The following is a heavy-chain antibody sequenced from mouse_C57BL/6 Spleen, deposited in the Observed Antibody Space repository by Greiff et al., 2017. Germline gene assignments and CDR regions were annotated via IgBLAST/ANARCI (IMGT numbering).Heavy chain of an antibody. CDR2: IYPRSGNT. D-gene: IGHD1-1*01. CDR3: ARRGYGSSYFDY. Sequence: QVQLQQSGAELARPGASVKLSCKASGYTFTSYGISWVKQSTGQGLEWIGEIYPRSGNTSYNEKFKGKATLTADKSSSTGYMELRSLTSEDSAVYFCARRGYGSSYFDYWGQGTTLTVSS. J-gene: IGHJ2*01. V-gene: IGHV1-81*01. CDR1: GYTFTSYG.